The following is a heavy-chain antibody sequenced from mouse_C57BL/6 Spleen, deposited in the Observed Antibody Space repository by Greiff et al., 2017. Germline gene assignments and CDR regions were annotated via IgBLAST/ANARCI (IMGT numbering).Heavy chain of an antibody. V-gene: IGHV1-69*01. CDR3: ARSGSRRYFDV. D-gene: IGHD1-1*01. CDR2: IDPSDSYT. J-gene: IGHJ1*03. CDR1: GYTFTSYW. Sequence: VQLQQPGAELVMPGASVKLSCKASGYTFTSYWMHWVKQRPGQGLEWIGEIDPSDSYTNYNQTFKGKSTLTVDKSSSTAYMQLSSLTSEDSAVYYCARSGSRRYFDVWGTGTTVTVSS.